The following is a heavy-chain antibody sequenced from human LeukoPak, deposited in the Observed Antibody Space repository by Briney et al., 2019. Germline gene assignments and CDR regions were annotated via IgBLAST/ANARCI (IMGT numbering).Heavy chain of an antibody. CDR1: GASIRSYY. V-gene: IGHV4-59*08. J-gene: IGHJ4*02. CDR3: ASYSGNNFDY. CDR2: IYYSGST. D-gene: IGHD1-26*01. Sequence: TSVTLSLTCNVSGASIRSYYWSWIRQPPGKGLEWIGYIYYSGSTNYNPSLKSRVTISVDTSKNQFSLKLSSVTAADTAVYYCASYSGNNFDYWGQGTLVTVSS.